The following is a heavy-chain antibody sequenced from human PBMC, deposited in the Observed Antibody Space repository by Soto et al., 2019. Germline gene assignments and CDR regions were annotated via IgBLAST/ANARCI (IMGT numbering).Heavy chain of an antibody. Sequence: QISLKESGPTLVKPTQTLTLTCTFSGFSLSTNGMRVGWIRQPPGEALEWLALIYWDNDKRYSPSLKTRLTITKATSKNQVVLTMTNMDPVDTATYYCAHQSPFASGSYFDSWGQGILVTVSS. CDR2: IYWDNDK. V-gene: IGHV2-5*02. CDR1: GFSLSTNGMR. J-gene: IGHJ4*02. CDR3: AHQSPFASGSYFDS. D-gene: IGHD3-10*01.